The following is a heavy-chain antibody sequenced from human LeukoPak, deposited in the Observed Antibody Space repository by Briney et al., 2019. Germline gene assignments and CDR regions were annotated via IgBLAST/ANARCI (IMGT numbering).Heavy chain of an antibody. J-gene: IGHJ4*02. CDR2: IYYSGST. V-gene: IGHV4-59*08. CDR3: ATLTTVVTAYYFDY. Sequence: SETLSLTCTVSGGSISSYYWSWIRQPPGKGLEWIGYIYYSGSTDYNPSLKSRVTISVDTSKSQFSLKLTSVTAADTAVYYCATLTTVVTAYYFDYWGQGTLVTVSS. CDR1: GGSISSYY. D-gene: IGHD4-23*01.